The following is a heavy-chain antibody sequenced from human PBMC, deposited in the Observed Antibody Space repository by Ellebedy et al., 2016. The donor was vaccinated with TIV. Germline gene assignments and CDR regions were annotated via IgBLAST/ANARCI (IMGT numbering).Heavy chain of an antibody. CDR2: ISGSGNPT. Sequence: GESLKISCAASGFSFSSLEMNWVRQAPGKGLEWLSYISGSGNPTYYADSVRGRFTISRDNAKNSLYLRMNNLRAEDTALYYCAASLTHWGQGVLVTVSS. D-gene: IGHD2-21*02. CDR1: GFSFSSLE. CDR3: AASLTH. V-gene: IGHV3-48*03. J-gene: IGHJ4*02.